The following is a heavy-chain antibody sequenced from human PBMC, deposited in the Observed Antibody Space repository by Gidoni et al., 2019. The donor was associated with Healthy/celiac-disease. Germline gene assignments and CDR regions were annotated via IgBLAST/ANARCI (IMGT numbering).Heavy chain of an antibody. CDR1: GFTFSSYS. CDR2: ISSSSSYI. V-gene: IGHV3-21*01. D-gene: IGHD2-2*02. Sequence: EVQLVESGGGLVKPGGSLRLSCAASGFTFSSYSMNRVRQAPGKGLEWVSSISSSSSYIYYADSVKGRFTNSRDNAKNSLYLQMNSLRAEDTAVYYRARDPGCSSTSCYTGGGDYWGQGTLVTVSS. CDR3: ARDPGCSSTSCYTGGGDY. J-gene: IGHJ4*02.